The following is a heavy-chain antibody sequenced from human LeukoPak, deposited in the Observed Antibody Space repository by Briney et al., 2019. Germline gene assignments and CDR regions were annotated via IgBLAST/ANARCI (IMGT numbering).Heavy chain of an antibody. D-gene: IGHD3-10*01. V-gene: IGHV4-34*01. CDR2: INHSGST. CDR3: ARGSGYYGSGSPLAAIYYYYYYMDV. CDR1: GGSFSGYY. Sequence: SETLSLTCAVYGGSFSGYYWSWIRQPPGKGLEWIGEINHSGSTNYNPSPKSRVTISVDTSKNQFSLKLSSVTAADTAVYYCARGSGYYGSGSPLAAIYYYYYYMDVWGKGTTVTVSS. J-gene: IGHJ6*03.